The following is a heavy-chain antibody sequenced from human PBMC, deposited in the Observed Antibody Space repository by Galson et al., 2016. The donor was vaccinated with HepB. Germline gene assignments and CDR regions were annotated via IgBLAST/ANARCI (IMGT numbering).Heavy chain of an antibody. Sequence: SLRLSCAASGFTFSNYGMHWVRQAPGKGLEWVALIWYDGSNKYYADSVKGRFTISRDNSKNTLYLQMNSLRAEDTALYYCAGGATVTAPGAWDWGQGTLVTVSS. CDR3: AGGATVTAPGAWD. CDR2: IWYDGSNK. CDR1: GFTFSNYG. J-gene: IGHJ4*02. V-gene: IGHV3-33*01. D-gene: IGHD4-17*01.